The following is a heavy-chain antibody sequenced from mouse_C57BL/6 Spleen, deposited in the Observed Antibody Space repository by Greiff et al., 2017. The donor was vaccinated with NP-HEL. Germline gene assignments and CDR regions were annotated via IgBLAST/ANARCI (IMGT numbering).Heavy chain of an antibody. CDR1: GYSFTDYN. CDR2: SNPNYGTT. D-gene: IGHD1-1*01. Sequence: VQLQQSGPELVKPGASVKISCKASGYSFTDYNMNWVKQSNGKSLEWIGVSNPNYGTTSYNQKFKGKAKLTVDQSSSTAYMQLNSLTSEDSAVYYCAIFYGSSYWYFDVWGTGTTVTVSS. J-gene: IGHJ1*03. V-gene: IGHV1-39*01. CDR3: AIFYGSSYWYFDV.